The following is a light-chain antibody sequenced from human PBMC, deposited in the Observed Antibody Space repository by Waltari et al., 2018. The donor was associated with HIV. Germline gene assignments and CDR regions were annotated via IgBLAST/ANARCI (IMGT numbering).Light chain of an antibody. CDR2: GNI. Sequence: QPVLTQPPSVSGAPGLGVTVSCTGSVSNIGAGYDVHWYQQLPGTAPKLLIYGNINRPSGVPDRFSASKSGTSASLAITGLQPEDEADYYCQSYDSSLSAWVFGGGTKLTVL. V-gene: IGLV1-40*01. CDR3: QSYDSSLSAWV. CDR1: VSNIGAGYD. J-gene: IGLJ3*02.